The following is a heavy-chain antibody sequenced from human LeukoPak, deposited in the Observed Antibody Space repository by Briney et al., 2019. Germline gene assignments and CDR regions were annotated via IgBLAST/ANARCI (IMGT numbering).Heavy chain of an antibody. CDR3: ATSRDIVVVPAANPGYFQH. J-gene: IGHJ1*01. CDR2: IYSTGST. D-gene: IGHD2-2*01. V-gene: IGHV4-59*08. Sequence: SETLSLTCTVSGGPISSYYWNWIRQLPGMGLEWIGYIYSTGSTNYNPSLRGRVIISLDTSKNQFSLKLSSVTAADTAVYYCATSRDIVVVPAANPGYFQHWGQGTLVTVSS. CDR1: GGPISSYY.